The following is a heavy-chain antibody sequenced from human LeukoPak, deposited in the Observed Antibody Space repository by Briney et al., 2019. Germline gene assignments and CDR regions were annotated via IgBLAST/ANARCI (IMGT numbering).Heavy chain of an antibody. CDR3: VLGGLYVVVTVEKYYYGMDV. D-gene: IGHD2-21*02. V-gene: IGHV3-48*03. CDR2: ISSSGNTK. CDR1: EFTFSNYE. J-gene: IGHJ6*04. Sequence: QPGASLRLSCAASEFTFSNYEMKWVRQAPGKGLEWVAYISSSGNTKYYADSVRGRFTISRDNAKNSLYLQMNSLRAEDTAVYYCVLGGLYVVVTVEKYYYGMDVWGKGTTVTVSS.